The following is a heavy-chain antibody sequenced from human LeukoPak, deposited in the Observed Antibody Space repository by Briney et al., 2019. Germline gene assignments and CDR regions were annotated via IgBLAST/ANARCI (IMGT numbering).Heavy chain of an antibody. J-gene: IGHJ5*02. CDR2: ISWNSGSI. V-gene: IGHV3-9*01. CDR3: AKDISRYYYGSSGFDP. D-gene: IGHD3-10*01. Sequence: PGGSLRLSCAASGFTFDDYAMHWVRQAPGKGLEWVSGISWNSGSIGYADSVKGRFTISRDNAKNSLYLQMNSLGAEDTALYYCAKDISRYYYGSSGFDPWGQGTLVTVSS. CDR1: GFTFDDYA.